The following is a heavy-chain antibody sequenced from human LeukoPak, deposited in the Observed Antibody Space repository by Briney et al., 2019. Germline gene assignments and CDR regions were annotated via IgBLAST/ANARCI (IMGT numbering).Heavy chain of an antibody. Sequence: ASVKVSFKASGYTFTSYAMHWVRQAPGQRLEWMGWINAGNGNTKYSQKFQGRVTITRDTSASTAYMELSSLRSEDTAVYYCARSTNNWNDEPPSKYWGQGTLVTVSS. J-gene: IGHJ4*02. V-gene: IGHV1-3*01. CDR3: ARSTNNWNDEPPSKY. CDR1: GYTFTSYA. CDR2: INAGNGNT. D-gene: IGHD1-20*01.